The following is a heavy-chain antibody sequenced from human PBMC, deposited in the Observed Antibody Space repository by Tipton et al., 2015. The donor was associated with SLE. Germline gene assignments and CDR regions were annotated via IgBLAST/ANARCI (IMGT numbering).Heavy chain of an antibody. CDR1: GFTFSSYG. CDR3: ARDSLDYYDSSLIDY. J-gene: IGHJ4*02. V-gene: IGHV3-33*01. CDR2: IWYDGSNK. Sequence: SLRLSCAASGFTFSSYGMHWVRQAPGKGLEWVAVIWYDGSNKYYADSVKGRFTISRDNSKNTLYLQMNSLRAEDTAVYYCARDSLDYYDSSLIDYWGQGTLVTVSS. D-gene: IGHD3-22*01.